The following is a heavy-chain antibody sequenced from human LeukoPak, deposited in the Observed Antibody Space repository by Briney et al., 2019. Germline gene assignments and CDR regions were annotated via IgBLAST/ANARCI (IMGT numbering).Heavy chain of an antibody. CDR1: GGSFSGYY. Sequence: SETLSLTCAVYGGSFSGYYWGWIRQPPGKGLEWIGEINHSGSTNYNPSLKSRVTISVDTSKNQFSLKLSSVTAADTAVYYCAVKGAPLTYFGYWGQGTLVTVSS. CDR3: AVKGAPLTYFGY. D-gene: IGHD1-26*01. J-gene: IGHJ4*02. V-gene: IGHV4-34*01. CDR2: INHSGST.